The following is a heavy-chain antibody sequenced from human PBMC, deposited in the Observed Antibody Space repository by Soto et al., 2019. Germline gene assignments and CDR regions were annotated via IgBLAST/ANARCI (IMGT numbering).Heavy chain of an antibody. Sequence: PXESLKISCKGSGDSFASYWIAWVRQMPGKGLEWMGIIYPGDSDTRYNPSFQGQVTISADKSISTAYLQWSSLKASDTAMYYCASQAVSEWYYSEHWGQGTLVTVSS. CDR2: IYPGDSDT. CDR3: ASQAVSEWYYSEH. D-gene: IGHD6-19*01. V-gene: IGHV5-51*01. J-gene: IGHJ4*02. CDR1: GDSFASYW.